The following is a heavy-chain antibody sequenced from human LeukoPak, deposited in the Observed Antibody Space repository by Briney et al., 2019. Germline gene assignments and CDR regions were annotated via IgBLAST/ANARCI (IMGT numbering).Heavy chain of an antibody. J-gene: IGHJ3*02. Sequence: GGSLRLSCAASGFTFSSYAMSWVRQAPGKGLEWVSAISGSGGSTYYADSVKGRFTISRDNSKNTLYLQMNSLRAEDTAVYYCATHSSSWYRPDDAFDIWGQGTMVTVSS. V-gene: IGHV3-23*01. CDR1: GFTFSSYA. CDR3: ATHSSSWYRPDDAFDI. CDR2: ISGSGGST. D-gene: IGHD6-13*01.